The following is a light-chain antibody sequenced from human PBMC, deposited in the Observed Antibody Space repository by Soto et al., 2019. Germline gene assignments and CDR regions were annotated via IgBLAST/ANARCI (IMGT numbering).Light chain of an antibody. CDR1: ISDVGGYNY. CDR3: CSYAGTNSYV. J-gene: IGLJ1*01. V-gene: IGLV2-11*01. Sequence: QSVLTQPRSLSGSPGQSVTISCTGTISDVGGYNYVSWYQQHPDKAPKLMIYDVTKLPSGVPYRFSGSKSDNTASLTISGLQAEDEADYYCCSYAGTNSYVFGTGTKVTVL. CDR2: DVT.